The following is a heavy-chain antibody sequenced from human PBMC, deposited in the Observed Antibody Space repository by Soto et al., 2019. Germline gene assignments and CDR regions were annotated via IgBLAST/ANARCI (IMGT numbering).Heavy chain of an antibody. CDR3: AKEQTSGAHYALDD. D-gene: IGHD2-8*02. J-gene: IGHJ4*02. V-gene: IGHV3-23*01. Sequence: PGGSLRLSCEASGIIFRSYAINWVRQAPGKGLQWVSPITGRSDYTSYIASVKDRFTISRANSKNTLHLQMNNPRADDSAVYFCAKEQTSGAHYALDDWVEGSLVTVS. CDR1: GIIFRSYA. CDR2: ITGRSDYT.